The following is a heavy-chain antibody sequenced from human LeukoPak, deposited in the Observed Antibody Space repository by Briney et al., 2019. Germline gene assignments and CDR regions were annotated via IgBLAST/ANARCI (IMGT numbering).Heavy chain of an antibody. CDR3: ARGSDCSSTSCLINWFDP. D-gene: IGHD2-2*01. J-gene: IGHJ5*02. CDR1: GFTFSSYE. CDR2: ISSSGSTI. V-gene: IGHV3-48*03. Sequence: GGSLRLSCAASGFTFSSYEMNWVRQAPGKGLEWVSYISSSGSTIYYVDSVKGRFTISRDNAKNSLYLQMNSLRAEDTAVYYCARGSDCSSTSCLINWFDPWGQGTLVTVSS.